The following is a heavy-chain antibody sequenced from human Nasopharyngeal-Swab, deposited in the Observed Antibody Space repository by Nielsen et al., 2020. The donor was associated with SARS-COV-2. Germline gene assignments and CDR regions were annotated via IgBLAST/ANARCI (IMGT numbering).Heavy chain of an antibody. CDR3: ARGGSGSYPFGD. Sequence: GESLKISCAASGFTVSSNYMSWVRQAPGKGLEWVSGFYSDGSTFYADSVKGRFTISRDNSKNTLYLQMDSLRAEDTAVYYCARGGSGSYPFGDWGQGTLVTVSS. V-gene: IGHV3-66*01. CDR1: GFTVSSNY. D-gene: IGHD1-26*01. J-gene: IGHJ4*02. CDR2: FYSDGST.